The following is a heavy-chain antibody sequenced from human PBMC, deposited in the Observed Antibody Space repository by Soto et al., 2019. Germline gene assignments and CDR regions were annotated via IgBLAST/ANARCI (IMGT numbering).Heavy chain of an antibody. J-gene: IGHJ4*02. V-gene: IGHV4-4*07. D-gene: IGHD1-7*01. CDR1: GGSISSYY. Sequence: SETLSLTCTVSGGSISSYYWSWIRQPAGKGLEWIGRIYTSGSTNYNPSLKSRVTMSVDTSKNQFSLKLTSVTAADTAVYYCARARIVVSGTIVDFWGLGTLVTVSS. CDR2: IYTSGST. CDR3: ARARIVVSGTIVDF.